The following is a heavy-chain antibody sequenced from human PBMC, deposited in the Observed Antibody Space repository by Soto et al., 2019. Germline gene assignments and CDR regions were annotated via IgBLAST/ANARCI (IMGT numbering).Heavy chain of an antibody. CDR2: ISNNGDTA. CDR3: AKSRVFIGAIVTLLDS. D-gene: IGHD3-16*02. CDR1: GFTFSSYA. Sequence: EVQLLESGGGLVQPGGSLTLSCATSGFTFSSYAMVWVRQAAEKGLEWVASISNNGDTAYYADSVKGRFTISRGNSENTLYLQMNGLRADDTALYFCAKSRVFIGAIVTLLDSWGQGTRVTVSS. J-gene: IGHJ4*02. V-gene: IGHV3-23*01.